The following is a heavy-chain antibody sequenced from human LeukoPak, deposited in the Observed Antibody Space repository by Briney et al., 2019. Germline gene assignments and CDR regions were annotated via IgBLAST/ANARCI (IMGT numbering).Heavy chain of an antibody. CDR1: GFTFSSYA. Sequence: GGSLRLSCTASGFTFSSYAMSWVRQGPGKGLEWVSAISGSGTSTYYADSMRGRFTISRDNSKNTLYLQMSSLRAEDTAVYYCAKDNDYGDYLADYWGQGTLVTVSS. D-gene: IGHD4-17*01. CDR3: AKDNDYGDYLADY. V-gene: IGHV3-23*01. J-gene: IGHJ4*02. CDR2: ISGSGTST.